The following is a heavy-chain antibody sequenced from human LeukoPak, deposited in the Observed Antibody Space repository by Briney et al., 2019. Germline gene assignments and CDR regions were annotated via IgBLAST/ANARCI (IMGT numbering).Heavy chain of an antibody. V-gene: IGHV4-34*01. CDR2: INHSGST. CDR1: GGSFSGYY. CDR3: ARGDFWSGYPFDY. Sequence: PSETLSLTCAVYGGSFSGYYRSWIRQPPGKGLEWIGEINHSGSTNYNPSLKSRVTISVDTSKNQFSLKLSSVTAADTAVYYCARGDFWSGYPFDYWGQGTLVTVSS. D-gene: IGHD3-3*01. J-gene: IGHJ4*02.